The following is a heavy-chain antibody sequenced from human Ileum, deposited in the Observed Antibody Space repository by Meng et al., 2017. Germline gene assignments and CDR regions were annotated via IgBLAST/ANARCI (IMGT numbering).Heavy chain of an antibody. Sequence: GRLWESGGGLVRQGRSLRLSFAASGPSLSSYWIHWVRQPPGKGLVWLSLISPDGSATNYADSVKGRFTISRDNAKNTVYLQMDSLGVEDTALYYCASFQYTMEDYWGLGTLVTVSS. CDR2: ISPDGSAT. V-gene: IGHV3-74*01. CDR1: GPSLSSYW. D-gene: IGHD3-3*01. J-gene: IGHJ4*02. CDR3: ASFQYTMEDY.